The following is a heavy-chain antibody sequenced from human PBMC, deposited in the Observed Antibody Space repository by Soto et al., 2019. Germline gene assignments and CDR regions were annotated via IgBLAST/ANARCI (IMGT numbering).Heavy chain of an antibody. CDR2: ISSSGSTI. J-gene: IGHJ6*02. CDR3: ARGSGPGAAAGTYYYYGMDV. D-gene: IGHD6-13*01. V-gene: IGHV3-11*01. CDR1: GFTFSDYY. Sequence: QVQLVESGGGLVKPGGSLRLSCAASGFTFSDYYMSWIRQAPGKGLEWVSYISSSGSTIYYADSVKGRFTISRDNAKNSLYLQMNSRTAEDTAVYYCARGSGPGAAAGTYYYYGMDVWGQGTTVTVSS.